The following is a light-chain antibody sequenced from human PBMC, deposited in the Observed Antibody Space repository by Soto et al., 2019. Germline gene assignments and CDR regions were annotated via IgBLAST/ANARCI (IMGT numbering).Light chain of an antibody. CDR3: QQSSTPPIT. Sequence: DIQMTQSPSSLSASVGDRVTITCRASQSINNYLNWYQQKPGKAPNLLIYAASTLQSGVPPRFSGSGSGTDFPLTISSVAPDDLATYCCQQSSTPPITFGQGTRLEIK. CDR1: QSINNY. V-gene: IGKV1-39*01. J-gene: IGKJ5*01. CDR2: AAS.